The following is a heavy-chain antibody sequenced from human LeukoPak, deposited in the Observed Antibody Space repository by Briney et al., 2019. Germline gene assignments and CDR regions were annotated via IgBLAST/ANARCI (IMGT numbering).Heavy chain of an antibody. CDR2: IIPIFGTA. V-gene: IGHV1-69*05. CDR1: GGTFSSYA. D-gene: IGHD3-3*01. J-gene: IGHJ5*02. CDR3: ARDPYPNYDFWSGYYSLNWFDP. Sequence: ASVKVSCKASGGTFSSYAISWVRQAPGQGLEWMGGIIPIFGTANYAQKLQGRVTMTTDTSTSTAYMELRSLRSDDTAVYYCARDPYPNYDFWSGYYSLNWFDPWGQGTLVTVSS.